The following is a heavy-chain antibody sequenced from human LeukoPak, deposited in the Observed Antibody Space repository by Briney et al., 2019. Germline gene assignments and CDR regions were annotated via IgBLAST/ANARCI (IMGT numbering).Heavy chain of an antibody. V-gene: IGHV3-21*01. Sequence: GGSLRLSCAASGFTFSSYSMNWVRQAPGKGLEWVSSISSSSSYIYYPDSVKGRFTISRDNAKNSLYLQMNSLRAEDTAVYYCAREEQWLVSAIDYWGQGTLVTVSS. CDR2: ISSSSSYI. CDR1: GFTFSSYS. J-gene: IGHJ4*02. D-gene: IGHD6-19*01. CDR3: AREEQWLVSAIDY.